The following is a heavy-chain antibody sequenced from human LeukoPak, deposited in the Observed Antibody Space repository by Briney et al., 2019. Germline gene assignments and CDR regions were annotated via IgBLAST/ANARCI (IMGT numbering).Heavy chain of an antibody. D-gene: IGHD3-22*01. V-gene: IGHV4-39*01. CDR1: RGSITSTSHY. CDR2: IYYSGCI. CDR3: ARLLYDRSGYYYFDY. J-gene: IGHJ4*02. Sequence: SETLSLTCTVSRGSITSTSHYWGWIRQPPGKGLEWIGSIYYSGCIYYNPSLKSRVTLSVDTSKSQFSLKLSSVTAADTAVYYCARLLYDRSGYYYFDYWGQGTLVTVSS.